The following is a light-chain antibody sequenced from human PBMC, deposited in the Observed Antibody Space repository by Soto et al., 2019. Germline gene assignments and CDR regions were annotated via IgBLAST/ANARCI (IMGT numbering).Light chain of an antibody. CDR1: SSNIGSNY. CDR2: SNN. V-gene: IGLV1-47*02. J-gene: IGLJ2*01. CDR3: AAWDDSLSVV. Sequence: QSVLTQPPSASGTPGQRVTISCSGSSSNIGSNYVYWYQQLPGTAPKLLIYSNNQRPSGVPDRFSGSKSGTSASLAISGLRSEDEAVYYCAAWDDSLSVVFGGGTKVTVL.